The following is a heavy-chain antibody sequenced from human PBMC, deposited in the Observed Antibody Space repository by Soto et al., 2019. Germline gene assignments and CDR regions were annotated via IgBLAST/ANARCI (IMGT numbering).Heavy chain of an antibody. J-gene: IGHJ4*02. CDR3: AKGESDFDY. CDR2: ISYDGSNK. Sequence: GGSLRLSCAASGFTFSSYGMHWVRQAPGKGLEWVAVISYDGSNKYYADSVKGRFTISRDNSKNTLYLQMNSLRAEDTAVYYCAKGESDFDYWGQGTLVTVSS. CDR1: GFTFSSYG. V-gene: IGHV3-30*18.